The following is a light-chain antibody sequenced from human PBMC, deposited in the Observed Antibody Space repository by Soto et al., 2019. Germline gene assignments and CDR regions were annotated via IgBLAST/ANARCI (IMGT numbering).Light chain of an antibody. Sequence: DVVMTQSPLSLPVTLGQPASISCRSSQSLVSSDGNTYFSWFQQRPGQSPRRLIYKVSNRDSGVPDRFSGSGSGTDFTLKISRVEAEDVGVYYCMQGTHLYTFGQGTKLEIK. CDR3: MQGTHLYT. CDR2: KVS. J-gene: IGKJ2*01. V-gene: IGKV2-30*01. CDR1: QSLVSSDGNTY.